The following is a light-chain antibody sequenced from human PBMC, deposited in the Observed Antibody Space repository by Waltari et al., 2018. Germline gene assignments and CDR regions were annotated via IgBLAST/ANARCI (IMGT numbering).Light chain of an antibody. CDR2: DVS. Sequence: QSVLTQPASVSGSPGQSITISCTGTSSDVGFYNYVSLYQQHPGKAPKLMIYDVSERPSGVSNRFSGSKSGNTASLTISGLQADDEADYYCNSYAGSSSWVFGGGTKLTVL. CDR1: SSDVGFYNY. V-gene: IGLV2-14*01. J-gene: IGLJ3*02. CDR3: NSYAGSSSWV.